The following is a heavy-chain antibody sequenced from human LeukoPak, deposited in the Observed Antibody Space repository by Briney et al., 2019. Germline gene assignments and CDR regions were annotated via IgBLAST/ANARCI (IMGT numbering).Heavy chain of an antibody. J-gene: IGHJ4*02. V-gene: IGHV3-23*01. CDR2: ISGSGDIT. D-gene: IGHD3-22*01. CDR3: ATDYYDSSGSYTVDH. Sequence: GGSLRLSCAASGFTFRTYAMSWVRQAPGKWLEWVSVISGSGDITHYADSVKGRFTISRDNSKNTLSLQMNGLRAEDTALYYCATDYYDSSGSYTVDHWGQGTQVTVSS. CDR1: GFTFRTYA.